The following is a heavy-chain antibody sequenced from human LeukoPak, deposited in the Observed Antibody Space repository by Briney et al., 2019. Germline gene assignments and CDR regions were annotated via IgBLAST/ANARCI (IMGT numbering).Heavy chain of an antibody. CDR1: GYRFPSYW. J-gene: IGHJ2*01. CDR2: IDPSDSYT. Sequence: GESLKISCKASGYRFPSYWISWVRQMPGKGLEWMGRIDPSDSYTNYSPSFQGHVTISADKSISTAYLQWSSLKASDTAMYYCARQSPHWYFDLWGRGTLVTVSS. V-gene: IGHV5-10-1*01. CDR3: ARQSPHWYFDL.